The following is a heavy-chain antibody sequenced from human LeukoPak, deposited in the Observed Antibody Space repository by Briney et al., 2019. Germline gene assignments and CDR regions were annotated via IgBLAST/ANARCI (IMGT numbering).Heavy chain of an antibody. D-gene: IGHD6-13*01. V-gene: IGHV1-18*01. J-gene: IGHJ4*02. CDR3: ARDPAPYSSSWYALHFDY. CDR1: GYTFTSYG. Sequence: ASVKVSCKASGYTFTSYGISWVRQAPGQGLDWMGWISAYNGNTNYAQKLQGRVTMTTDTSTSTAYMELRSLRSGDTAVYYCARDPAPYSSSWYALHFDYWGQGTLVTVSS. CDR2: ISAYNGNT.